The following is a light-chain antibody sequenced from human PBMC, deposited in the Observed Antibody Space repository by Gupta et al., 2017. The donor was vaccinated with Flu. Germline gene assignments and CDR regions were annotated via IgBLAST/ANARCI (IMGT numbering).Light chain of an antibody. V-gene: IGKV1-5*03. CDR3: HQYNSYPLT. CDR1: QSISNW. CDR2: KAS. J-gene: IGKJ2*01. Sequence: DIQMTQSPSTLPASGGDRVTITCRATQSISNWLAWYQQKPGKVPQLLIYKASTLQSGVPSRFSGSGSGTEFTLTISSLQPDDFATYYCHQYNSYPLTFGQGTKVEIK.